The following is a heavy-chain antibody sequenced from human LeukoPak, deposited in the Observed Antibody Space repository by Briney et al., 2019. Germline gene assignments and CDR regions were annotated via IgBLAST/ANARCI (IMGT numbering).Heavy chain of an antibody. Sequence: GASVKVSCKASGYTFTSYDIHWVRQATGHGLEWLGWMNPNSGNTGYAQKLQGRVTMTRNTSIITAYMELSSLRSEDTAVYYCARGARWERKVDYWGQGTLVTVSS. D-gene: IGHD1-26*01. J-gene: IGHJ4*02. CDR2: MNPNSGNT. CDR1: GYTFTSYD. V-gene: IGHV1-8*01. CDR3: ARGARWERKVDY.